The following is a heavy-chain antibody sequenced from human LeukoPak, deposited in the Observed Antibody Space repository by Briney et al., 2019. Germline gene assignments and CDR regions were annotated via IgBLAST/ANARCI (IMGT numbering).Heavy chain of an antibody. CDR2: IRGKTHSYAT. CDR3: SIAYSNYDY. D-gene: IGHD6-13*01. J-gene: IGHJ4*02. Sequence: GGSLGLSCAASGFTFSGSVIHWVRQASGNGLEWVGRIRGKTHSYATAYAASVKGRFTISRDDSKNTAYLQMNSLKTEDTAVYYCSIAYSNYDYWGQGTLVTVSS. V-gene: IGHV3-73*01. CDR1: GFTFSGSV.